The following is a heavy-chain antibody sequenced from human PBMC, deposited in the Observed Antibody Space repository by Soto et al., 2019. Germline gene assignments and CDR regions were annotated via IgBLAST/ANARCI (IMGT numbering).Heavy chain of an antibody. D-gene: IGHD3-22*01. CDR3: AGVYYYESSGLPDY. V-gene: IGHV4-59*12. CDR1: GGSISSYY. Sequence: ATLSLTCTVSGGSISSYYWSWVRKTKGKGLEWIGYIYYKGNTNYNPSLESRVIISLDTAQNQFSRKLISVTAADTAVYYCAGVYYYESSGLPDYWGQGTLVTVSP. CDR2: IYYKGNT. J-gene: IGHJ4*02.